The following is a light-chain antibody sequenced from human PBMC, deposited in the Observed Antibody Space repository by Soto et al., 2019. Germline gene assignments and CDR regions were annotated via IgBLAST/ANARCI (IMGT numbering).Light chain of an antibody. CDR3: QQYTNWPWT. CDR2: GAS. J-gene: IGKJ1*01. V-gene: IGKV3-15*01. Sequence: EIVMTQSPATLSVSPGERATLSCRASQSVSSNLAWYQQAPGQAPRLLLYGASTRATDIPARFSGSGSGTEFTLTISILQSEDFAVYYCQQYTNWPWTFGQGTKVDIK. CDR1: QSVSSN.